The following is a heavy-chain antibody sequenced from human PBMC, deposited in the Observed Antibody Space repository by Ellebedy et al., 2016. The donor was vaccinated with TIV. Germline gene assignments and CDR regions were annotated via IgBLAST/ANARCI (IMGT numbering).Heavy chain of an antibody. V-gene: IGHV3-30*04. CDR1: GFTFSSYA. J-gene: IGHJ3*02. D-gene: IGHD5-24*01. CDR3: ARDGYNEGDAFDI. CDR2: ISYDGSNK. Sequence: GGSLRLSXAASGFTFSSYAMHWVRQAPGKGLEWVAVISYDGSNKYYADSVKGRFTISRDNSKNTLYLQMNSLRAEDTAVYYCARDGYNEGDAFDIWGQGTMVTVSS.